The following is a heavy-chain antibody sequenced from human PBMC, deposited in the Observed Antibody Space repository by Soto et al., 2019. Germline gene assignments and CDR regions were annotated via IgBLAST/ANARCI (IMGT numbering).Heavy chain of an antibody. CDR3: ARDLWGYCGTDCYPLDV. V-gene: IGHV4-59*01. CDR2: MYNTGST. D-gene: IGHD2-21*02. J-gene: IGHJ6*02. Sequence: QVRLQESGPGLVKPSETLSLTCTVSGGSISSYYWSWIRQPPGKGLEWIGYMYNTGSTIYNPSLKSRVTIAVETSKNQFSLKLSSVTAADTAVYYCARDLWGYCGTDCYPLDVWGQGTTVTVSS. CDR1: GGSISSYY.